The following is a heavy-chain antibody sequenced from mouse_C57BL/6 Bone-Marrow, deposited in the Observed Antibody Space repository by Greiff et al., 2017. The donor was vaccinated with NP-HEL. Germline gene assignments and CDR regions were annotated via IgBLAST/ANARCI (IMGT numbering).Heavy chain of an antibody. CDR1: GFNIKNTY. J-gene: IGHJ4*01. D-gene: IGHD2-12*01. CDR2: IAPASGNT. Sequence: VHVKQSVAELVRPGASVKLSCTASGFNIKNTYMHWVKQRPEQGLEWIGRIAPASGNTKYGPKFQGKATITADTSSNTAYLQLSSLTSDDSAIYYCARLRRGDYWGQGTSVTVSS. CDR3: ARLRRGDY. V-gene: IGHV14-3*01.